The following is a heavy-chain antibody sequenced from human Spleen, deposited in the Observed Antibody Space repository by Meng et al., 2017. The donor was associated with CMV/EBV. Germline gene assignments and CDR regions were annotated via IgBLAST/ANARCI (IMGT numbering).Heavy chain of an antibody. Sequence: GESLKISCAASGFTFNIDAMSWVRQAPGKGLEWVSAISGSGGSTYYADSVKGRFTISRDNSKKTLFLQMNSLRAEDTAVYYCANGVAGNYYYGMDVWGQGTTVTVSS. CDR1: GFTFNIDA. D-gene: IGHD6-19*01. CDR3: ANGVAGNYYYGMDV. V-gene: IGHV3-23*01. CDR2: ISGSGGST. J-gene: IGHJ6*02.